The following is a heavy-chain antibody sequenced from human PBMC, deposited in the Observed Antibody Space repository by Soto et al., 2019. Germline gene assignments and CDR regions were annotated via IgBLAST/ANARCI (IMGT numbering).Heavy chain of an antibody. V-gene: IGHV5-10-1*01. J-gene: IGHJ6*02. CDR1: GYSFTSYW. D-gene: IGHD4-17*01. CDR3: ARADFYTDYGGNSGWNPKRRNYHYGMDV. CDR2: IDPSDSYT. Sequence: GESLKISCKGSGYSFTSYWISWVRQMPGKGLEWMGRIDPSDSYTNYSPSFQGHVTISADKSISTAYLQWSSLKASETAMYYCARADFYTDYGGNSGWNPKRRNYHYGMDVWGQGTSVTV.